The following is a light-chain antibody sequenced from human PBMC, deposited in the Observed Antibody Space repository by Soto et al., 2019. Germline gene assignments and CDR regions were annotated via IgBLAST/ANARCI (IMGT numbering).Light chain of an antibody. J-gene: IGKJ3*01. Sequence: EIVLTQSPATLSLSPGERATLSCRASQSVRTSLAWYQQKPDQAPRLLIYDASNRATGNPVRFSGSGSGTDFTLTISRLEPEDFAVYYCQQRSDWPVTFGPGTKVDSK. V-gene: IGKV3-11*01. CDR1: QSVRTS. CDR3: QQRSDWPVT. CDR2: DAS.